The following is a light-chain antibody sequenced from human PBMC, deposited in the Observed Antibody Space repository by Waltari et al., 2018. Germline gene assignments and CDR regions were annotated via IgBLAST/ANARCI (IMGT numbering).Light chain of an antibody. CDR2: GDS. J-gene: IGKJ4*01. V-gene: IGKV3-11*01. CDR1: QSVGNY. CDR3: QQRSGWPPRLT. Sequence: EIVLTQSPATLSLSPGVRATLSCRASQSVGNYLAWYQQKPGQPPRLLIYGDSNRATGIPARFSGSGSGTDFILTISSLEPEDFAVYYCQQRSGWPPRLTFGGGTKVEIK.